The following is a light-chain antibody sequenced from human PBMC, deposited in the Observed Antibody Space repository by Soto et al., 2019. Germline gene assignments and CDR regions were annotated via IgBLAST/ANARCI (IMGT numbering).Light chain of an antibody. Sequence: AIRMTQSPSSFSASTGDRVPITCRASQGISSYLAWYQQKPGKAPKLLIYAASTLQSGDPSRVSGSVSGTDVPLTISCMQSEDFATYYCQQYDSYPNTFGEGTKVDIK. J-gene: IGKJ4*02. V-gene: IGKV1-8*01. CDR1: QGISSY. CDR3: QQYDSYPNT. CDR2: AAS.